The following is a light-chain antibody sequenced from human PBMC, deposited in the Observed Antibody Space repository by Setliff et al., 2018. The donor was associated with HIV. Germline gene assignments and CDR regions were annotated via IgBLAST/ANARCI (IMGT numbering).Light chain of an antibody. J-gene: IGKJ1*01. V-gene: IGKV3-15*01. Sequence: EIVMTPSPVTLSVSPGERATLPCRASQSVSSNLAWYQQKVGQAPRLLIYGASTRATGIPARFSGSGSGTEFTLTISSLQSEDFAVYYCQHYNNWPLTWTFGQGTKVDIK. CDR1: QSVSSN. CDR3: QHYNNWPLTWT. CDR2: GAS.